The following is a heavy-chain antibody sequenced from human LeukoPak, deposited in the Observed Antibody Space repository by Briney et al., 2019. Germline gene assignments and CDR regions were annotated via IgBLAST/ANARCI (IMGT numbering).Heavy chain of an antibody. CDR2: INPNSGGT. J-gene: IGHJ3*02. V-gene: IGHV1-2*02. Sequence: ASVKVSCKASGYTFTGYYMHWVRQAPGQGLEWMGWINPNSGGTNYAQKFQGRVTMTRDTSISTAYMELSRLRSEDTAVYYCARVLVVPSGSYAFDIWGQGTMVTVSS. CDR1: GYTFTGYY. CDR3: ARVLVVPSGSYAFDI. D-gene: IGHD1-26*01.